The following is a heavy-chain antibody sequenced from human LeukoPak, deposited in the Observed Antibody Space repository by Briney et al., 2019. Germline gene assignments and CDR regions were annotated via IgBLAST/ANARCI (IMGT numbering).Heavy chain of an antibody. CDR3: ARDPVGATDSYYYYYMDV. CDR1: GYTFTSYY. V-gene: IGHV1-46*01. D-gene: IGHD1-26*01. Sequence: ASVKVSCKASGYTFTSYYMHWVRQAPGQGLEWMGIINPSGGSTSYAQKFQGRVTMTRDMSTSTVYMELSSLRSEDTAVYYCARDPVGATDSYYYYYMDVWGKGTTVTVSS. CDR2: INPSGGST. J-gene: IGHJ6*03.